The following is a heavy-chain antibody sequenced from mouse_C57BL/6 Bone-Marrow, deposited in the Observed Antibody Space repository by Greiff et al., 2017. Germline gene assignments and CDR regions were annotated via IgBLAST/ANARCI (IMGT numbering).Heavy chain of an antibody. J-gene: IGHJ1*03. CDR3: TREGYYYGSSFHWYFDV. CDR2: IYLGNSAT. V-gene: IGHV1-5*01. D-gene: IGHD1-1*01. CDR1: GYTFSSYW. Sequence: EVQLQQSGTVLARPGASVKMSCKTSGYTFSSYWMHWVKQRPGQGLEWRGAIYLGNSATSYNQKFKGKAKLTAVTTASTAYMEVSSLTNEDSAVYYCTREGYYYGSSFHWYFDVWGTGTTVTVSS.